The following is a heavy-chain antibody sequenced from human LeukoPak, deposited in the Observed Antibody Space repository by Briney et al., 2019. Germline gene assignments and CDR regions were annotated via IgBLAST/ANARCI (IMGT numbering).Heavy chain of an antibody. Sequence: ASVKVSCKASGYTFTSYYMHWVRQAPGQGLEWMGIINPSGGSTSYAQKFQGRVTMTRDTSISTAYMELSRLRSDDTAVYYCARGIVGATGKYYFDYWGQGTLVTVSS. CDR1: GYTFTSYY. V-gene: IGHV1-46*01. D-gene: IGHD1-26*01. J-gene: IGHJ4*02. CDR3: ARGIVGATGKYYFDY. CDR2: INPSGGST.